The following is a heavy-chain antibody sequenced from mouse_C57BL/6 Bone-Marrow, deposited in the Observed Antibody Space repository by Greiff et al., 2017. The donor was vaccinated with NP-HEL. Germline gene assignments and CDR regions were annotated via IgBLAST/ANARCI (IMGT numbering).Heavy chain of an antibody. CDR1: GYTFTDYY. CDR3: AREWEYGRGPWFAY. V-gene: IGHV1-75*01. D-gene: IGHD1-1*01. J-gene: IGHJ3*01. Sequence: QVQLQQSGPELVKPGASVKISCKASGYTFTDYYINWVKQRPGQGLEWIGWIFPGSGSTYYNEKFKGKATLTVDKSSSTAYMLLSSLTSEDSAVYFCAREWEYGRGPWFAYWGQGTLVTVSA. CDR2: IFPGSGST.